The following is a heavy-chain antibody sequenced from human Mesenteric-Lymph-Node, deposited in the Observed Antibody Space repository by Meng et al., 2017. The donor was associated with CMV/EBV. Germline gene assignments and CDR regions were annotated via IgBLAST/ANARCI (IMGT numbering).Heavy chain of an antibody. J-gene: IGHJ3*02. D-gene: IGHD2-2*01. V-gene: IGHV4-39*07. Sequence: GSLRLSCTVSGGSIISSSYYWGWIRQPPGKGLEWIGSIYYTGNTYYNPSLKSRVTISVDTSKNQFSLKLSSVTAADTAVYYCARGEGAYCSSTSCQDAFDIWGQGTMVTVSS. CDR3: ARGEGAYCSSTSCQDAFDI. CDR1: GGSIISSSYY. CDR2: IYYTGNT.